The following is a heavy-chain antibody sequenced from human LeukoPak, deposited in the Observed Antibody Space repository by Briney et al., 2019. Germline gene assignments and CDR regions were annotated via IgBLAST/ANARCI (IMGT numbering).Heavy chain of an antibody. V-gene: IGHV3-21*01. J-gene: IGHJ4*02. CDR1: GFTFSSCS. CDR2: ISSSSSYI. CDR3: ARQANHNTYYDYVWGSYRSFDY. D-gene: IGHD3-16*02. Sequence: GGSLRLSCAASGFTFSSCSMNWVRQAPGKGLEWVSSISSSSSYIYYADSVKGRFTISRDNAKNSLYLQMNSLRAEDTAVYYCARQANHNTYYDYVWGSYRSFDYWGQGTLVTVSS.